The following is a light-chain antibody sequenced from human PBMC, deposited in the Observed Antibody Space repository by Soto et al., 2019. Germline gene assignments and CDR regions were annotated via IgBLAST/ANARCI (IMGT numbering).Light chain of an antibody. CDR3: QSYDSTLSARYV. CDR1: SANIGAAYN. V-gene: IGLV1-40*01. CDR2: GNN. Sequence: QSVLTQPPSVSGAPGQRVTISCTGSSANIGAAYNVDWYQQLPGTAPKLLIYGNNNRPSGVPARFSGSKSGTSASLAIAGLQAEDEGDYYCQSYDSTLSARYVFGTGTKVTVL. J-gene: IGLJ1*01.